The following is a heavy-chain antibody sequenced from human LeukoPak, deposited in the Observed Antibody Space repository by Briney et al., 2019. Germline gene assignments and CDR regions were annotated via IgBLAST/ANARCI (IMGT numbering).Heavy chain of an antibody. CDR3: AREAEMATIY. CDR2: IYTSGST. V-gene: IGHV4-61*02. J-gene: IGHJ4*02. Sequence: SQTLFLTCTVSGGSISSGSYYWSWIRQPAGKGLEWIGRIYTSGSTNYNPSLKSRVTISVDTSKNQFSLKLSSVTAADTAVYYCAREAEMATIYWGQGTLVTVSS. D-gene: IGHD5-24*01. CDR1: GGSISSGSYY.